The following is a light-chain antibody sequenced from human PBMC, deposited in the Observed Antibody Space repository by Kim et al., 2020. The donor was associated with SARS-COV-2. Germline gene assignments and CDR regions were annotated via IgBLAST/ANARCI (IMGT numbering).Light chain of an antibody. J-gene: IGKJ4*01. V-gene: IGKV3-15*01. CDR2: GAS. CDR3: QQYDNWPLT. CDR1: QSVSSN. Sequence: EIVMTQSPVTLSVSPGERATLSCRASQSVSSNLAWYQQRPGQAPRLLIYGASTRATGIAARFSGSGSGTEFTLTISSLQSEDFAVYYCQQYDNWPLTFGGGTTVEIK.